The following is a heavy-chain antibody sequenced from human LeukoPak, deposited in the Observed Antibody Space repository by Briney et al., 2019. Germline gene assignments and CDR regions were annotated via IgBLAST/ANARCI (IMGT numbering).Heavy chain of an antibody. Sequence: PSETLSLTCGVYGGSFSGYYWSWIRQPPGKGLEWIGEINHSGSTNYNPSLKSRVIISVDTSKNQFSLKLTSVTAADTAVYYCARSKLHPIIFDYWGQGTLVTVSS. CDR2: INHSGST. CDR3: ARSKLHPIIFDY. V-gene: IGHV4-34*01. J-gene: IGHJ4*02. CDR1: GGSFSGYY. D-gene: IGHD1-26*01.